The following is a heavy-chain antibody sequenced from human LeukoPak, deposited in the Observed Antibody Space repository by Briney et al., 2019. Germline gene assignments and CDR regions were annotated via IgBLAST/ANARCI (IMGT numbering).Heavy chain of an antibody. CDR1: GFTFTSYG. CDR3: ARDRFLYGDYEIFDY. D-gene: IGHD4-17*01. J-gene: IGHJ4*02. Sequence: PGRSLRLSCAASGFTFTSYGMHWVRQAPGKGLEWVAVISYDGSNIYYADSVKGRFTISRDNSKKTLYLQMNSLRAEDTAVYYCARDRFLYGDYEIFDYWGQGTLVTVSS. V-gene: IGHV3-30*03. CDR2: ISYDGSNI.